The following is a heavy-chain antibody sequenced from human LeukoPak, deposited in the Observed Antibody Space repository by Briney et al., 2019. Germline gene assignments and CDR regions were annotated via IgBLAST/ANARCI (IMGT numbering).Heavy chain of an antibody. D-gene: IGHD2/OR15-2a*01. CDR1: GGSFSGYY. CDR3: ARRGIFSGTTTYYPPFDY. V-gene: IGHV4-34*01. CDR2: INQSGGT. J-gene: IGHJ4*02. Sequence: SETLSLTCAVYGGSFSGYYWTWIRQPPGKGLEWIGEINQSGGTNYNPSLKSRVTISVDTSNDHFSLKLTSVTAADTAMYFCARRGIFSGTTTYYPPFDYWGQGTLVTVSS.